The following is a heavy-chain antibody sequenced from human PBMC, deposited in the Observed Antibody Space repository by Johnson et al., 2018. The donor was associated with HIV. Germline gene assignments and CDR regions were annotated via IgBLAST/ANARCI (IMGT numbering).Heavy chain of an antibody. CDR1: GFIFSDYG. CDR2: ISYDGKYK. J-gene: IGHJ3*02. V-gene: IGHV3-30*18. Sequence: QVQLVESGGGVVQPGRSLRLSCAASGFIFSDYGMHWVRQAPGKGLEWVAVISYDGKYKYYGDSVKGRFTISRDNSKNTFDLQMTSLGVEDTAVYYCAKVGTGYSSSSVGAFDIWGQGTVVTVS. CDR3: AKVGTGYSSSSVGAFDI. D-gene: IGHD6-13*01.